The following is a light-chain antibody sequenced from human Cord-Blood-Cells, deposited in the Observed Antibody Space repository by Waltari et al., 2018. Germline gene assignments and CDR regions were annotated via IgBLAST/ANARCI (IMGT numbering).Light chain of an antibody. CDR1: QSVSSN. J-gene: IGKJ4*01. CDR3: QQYNNWLT. V-gene: IGKV3-15*01. CDR2: GAS. Sequence: EIVMTQSPATLSVSPGERATLSCRASQSVSSNLAWYQQKPGQAPRLLIYGASTRTTRIPARFRGSGSGTDFTLTISSLQSEDFAVYYCQQYNNWLTFGGGTKVEIK.